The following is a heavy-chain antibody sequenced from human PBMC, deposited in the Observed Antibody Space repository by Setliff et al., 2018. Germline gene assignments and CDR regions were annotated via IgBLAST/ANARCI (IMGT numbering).Heavy chain of an antibody. V-gene: IGHV4-39*07. CDR3: TVYNTGSSKDHY. CDR1: GGSISSSSYY. J-gene: IGHJ4*02. Sequence: SETLSLTCTVSGGSISSSSYYWGWIRQPAGKGLEWIGEINHSESTNYNPSLKSRVTISVDTSKNQFSLKLSSVTAADTALYYCTVYNTGSSKDHYWGQGTPVTVSS. CDR2: INHSEST. D-gene: IGHD2-8*02.